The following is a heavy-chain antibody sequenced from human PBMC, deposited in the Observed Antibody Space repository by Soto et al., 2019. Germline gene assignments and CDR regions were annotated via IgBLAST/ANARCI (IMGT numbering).Heavy chain of an antibody. D-gene: IGHD1-26*01. CDR3: ARGGNSSSGSTWYYYYMDA. V-gene: IGHV1-2*04. CDR1: GYTFTGYY. J-gene: IGHJ6*03. Sequence: GASVKVSCKASGYTFTGYYMHWGRQAPGQGLEWMGWINPNSGGTNYAQKFQGWVTMTRDTSISTAYMELSRLRSDDTAVYYCARGGNSSSGSTWYYYYMDAWGKGTTVTVSS. CDR2: INPNSGGT.